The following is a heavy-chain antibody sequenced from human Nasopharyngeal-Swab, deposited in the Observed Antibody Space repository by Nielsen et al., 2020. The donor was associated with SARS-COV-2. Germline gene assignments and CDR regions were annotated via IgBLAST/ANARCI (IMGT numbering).Heavy chain of an antibody. CDR1: GGTFSSYA. CDR2: IIPIFGTA. V-gene: IGHV1-69*13. CDR3: ARDRVLDCSSTSCYNGDAFDI. Sequence: VTVSCKASGGTFSSYAISWVRQAPGQGLEWMGGIIPIFGTANYAQKFQGRVTITADESTSTAYMELSSLRSEDTAVYYCARDRVLDCSSTSCYNGDAFDIWGQGTMVTVSS. J-gene: IGHJ3*02. D-gene: IGHD2-2*02.